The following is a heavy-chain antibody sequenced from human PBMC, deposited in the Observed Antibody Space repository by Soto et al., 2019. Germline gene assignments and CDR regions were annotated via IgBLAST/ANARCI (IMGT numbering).Heavy chain of an antibody. J-gene: IGHJ3*02. V-gene: IGHV4-61*05. CDR2: IYYSGST. Sequence: SETLSLTCTVSGDSITSNSYFWAWIRQPPGRGLEWIGYIYYSGSTNYNPSLKSRVTISVDTSKNQFSLKLSSVTAADTAVYYCARVPSDYVWGSYRYTFAFDIWGQGTMVTVSS. CDR3: ARVPSDYVWGSYRYTFAFDI. CDR1: GDSITSNSYF. D-gene: IGHD3-16*02.